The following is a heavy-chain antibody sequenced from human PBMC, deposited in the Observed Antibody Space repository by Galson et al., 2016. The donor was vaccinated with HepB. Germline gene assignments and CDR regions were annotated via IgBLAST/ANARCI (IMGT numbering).Heavy chain of an antibody. CDR1: GFTFTRYA. J-gene: IGHJ4*02. CDR3: AKDGIMVAANPYHFHY. Sequence: SGFTFTRYAMTWVRQAPGKSLEWVSSITGSGGNTYYTDSVKGRFTISRDNSQNTLLLQMNSLRAEDTAVYYCAKDGIMVAANPYHFHYWGQGTPVTVSS. D-gene: IGHD2-15*01. CDR2: ITGSGGNT. V-gene: IGHV3-23*01.